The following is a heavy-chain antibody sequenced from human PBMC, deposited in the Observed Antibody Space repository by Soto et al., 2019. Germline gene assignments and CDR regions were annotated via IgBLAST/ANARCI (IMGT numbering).Heavy chain of an antibody. Sequence: EVQLLESGGGLVQPGGSLRLSCAASGFTFSSYAMRWVRQAPVKGLEWVSAISGSGDGTYYADSVKGRFTISRDKSKNTLYLQMNSLRAEDTAVYYCARPGSGSYYDYWGQGTLVTVSS. CDR3: ARPGSGSYYDY. D-gene: IGHD1-26*01. V-gene: IGHV3-23*01. CDR2: ISGSGDGT. CDR1: GFTFSSYA. J-gene: IGHJ4*02.